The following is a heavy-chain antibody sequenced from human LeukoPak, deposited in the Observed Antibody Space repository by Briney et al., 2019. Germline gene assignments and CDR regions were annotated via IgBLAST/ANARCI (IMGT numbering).Heavy chain of an antibody. CDR1: GFTFTNYD. D-gene: IGHD6-19*01. J-gene: IGHJ4*02. CDR2: IWFDGDNK. CDR3: ARTLPYNRGWALDY. Sequence: PGGSLRLSCAASGFTFTNYDMQWVRQAPGKGLEWVAIIWFDGDNKYYGDSVKGRFTISRDNSKNMLYLQMNSLRVEDTALYYCARTLPYNRGWALDYWGQGTLVTVSS. V-gene: IGHV3-33*01.